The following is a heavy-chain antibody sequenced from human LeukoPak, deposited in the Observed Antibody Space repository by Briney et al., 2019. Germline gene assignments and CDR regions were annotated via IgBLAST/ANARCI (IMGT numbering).Heavy chain of an antibody. CDR3: ARGSLGYDSYYYYMDV. V-gene: IGHV1-8*01. CDR2: MNPNSGNT. D-gene: IGHD5-12*01. Sequence: ASVKVSCKASGYTFTSYDINWVRQATGQGLEWMGWMNPNSGNTGYAQKFQGRVTMTRSPSINTAYMELSSLRSEDTAVYYCARGSLGYDSYYYYMDVWGKGTTVTVSS. J-gene: IGHJ6*03. CDR1: GYTFTSYD.